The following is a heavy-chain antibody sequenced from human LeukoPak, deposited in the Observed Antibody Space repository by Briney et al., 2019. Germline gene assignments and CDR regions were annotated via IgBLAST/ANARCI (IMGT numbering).Heavy chain of an antibody. Sequence: SVTLSLTCTVSGGSVSSGSYYWSWIRQPPGKGLEWIGYISYSGSTNYNPSLKSRVTISADTSKNQFSLKLSSVTAADTAVYYCARGGQLWPRDDYWGQGTLVTVSS. CDR1: GGSVSSGSYY. J-gene: IGHJ4*02. V-gene: IGHV4-61*01. D-gene: IGHD3-16*01. CDR3: ARGGQLWPRDDY. CDR2: ISYSGST.